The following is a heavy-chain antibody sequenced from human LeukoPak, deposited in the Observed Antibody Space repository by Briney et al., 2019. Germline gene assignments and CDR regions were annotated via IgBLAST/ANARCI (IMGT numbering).Heavy chain of an antibody. D-gene: IGHD1-26*01. V-gene: IGHV4-59*01. CDR3: AGVDNVGAITN. CDR1: GGPFSGYF. J-gene: IGHJ4*02. CDR2: IYYSGST. Sequence: SETLSLTCAVSGGPFSGYFWSWIRQPPGKGLEWIGYIYYSGSTNYNPSLKSRVTISVDTSKNQFSLKLSSVTAADTAVYYCAGVDNVGAITNWGQGTLVAVSS.